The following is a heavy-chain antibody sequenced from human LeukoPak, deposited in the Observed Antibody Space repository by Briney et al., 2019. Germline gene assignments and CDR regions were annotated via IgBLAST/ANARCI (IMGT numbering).Heavy chain of an antibody. CDR3: AKAPPRARWLQLGY. CDR1: GFIFSNYG. D-gene: IGHD5-24*01. V-gene: IGHV3-30*18. Sequence: GGSLRLSCAASGFIFSNYGMHWVRQAPGKGLEWVAVISYDGSNKYYADSVKGRFTISRDNSKNTLYLQMNSLRAEDTAVYYCAKAPPRARWLQLGYWGQGTLVTVSS. J-gene: IGHJ4*02. CDR2: ISYDGSNK.